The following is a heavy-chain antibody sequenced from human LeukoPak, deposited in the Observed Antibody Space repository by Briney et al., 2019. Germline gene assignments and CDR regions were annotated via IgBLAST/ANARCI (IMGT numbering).Heavy chain of an antibody. Sequence: GESLKVSCKGSGYSFTSYWIGWVRQMPGKGLEWMGIIYPGDSDTRYSPSFQGQVTISADKSISTAYLQWSSLKASDTAMYYCARQGDSSGYYPSLFDYWGQGTLVTVSS. D-gene: IGHD3-22*01. CDR1: GYSFTSYW. CDR3: ARQGDSSGYYPSLFDY. J-gene: IGHJ4*02. CDR2: IYPGDSDT. V-gene: IGHV5-51*01.